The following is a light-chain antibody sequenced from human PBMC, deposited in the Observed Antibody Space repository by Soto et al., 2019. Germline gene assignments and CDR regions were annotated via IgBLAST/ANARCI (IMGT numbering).Light chain of an antibody. J-gene: IGKJ4*01. CDR2: AAS. CDR1: QGISDY. CDR3: QKYNSAPLT. Sequence: GDRVTITCRASQGISDYLXXYXQKXGXXXKXXXYAASTLQSGVPSRFSGSGAGTDFTLTISSLQPEDIATYYCQKYNSAPLTFGGGTKVDIK. V-gene: IGKV1-27*01.